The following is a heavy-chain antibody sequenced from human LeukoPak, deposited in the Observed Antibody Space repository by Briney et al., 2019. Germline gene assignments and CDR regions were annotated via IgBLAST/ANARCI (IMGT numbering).Heavy chain of an antibody. CDR3: TRHGGKDLG. D-gene: IGHD3-16*01. Sequence: GGSLKLSCAASGFTFSGSAMHWVRQASGKGLEWVGRIRSKANSYATAYAASVKGRFTISRDDSKNTAYLQMNSLKTEDTAVYYCTRHGGKDLGWGQGTLVTVSS. V-gene: IGHV3-73*01. CDR1: GFTFSGSA. CDR2: IRSKANSYAT. J-gene: IGHJ4*02.